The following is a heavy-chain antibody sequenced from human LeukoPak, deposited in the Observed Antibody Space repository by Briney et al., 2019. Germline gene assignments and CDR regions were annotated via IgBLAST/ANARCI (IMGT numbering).Heavy chain of an antibody. J-gene: IGHJ4*02. CDR1: GFTFSNYN. D-gene: IGHD2-15*01. CDR3: ARVYCSGAGCYHFDY. Sequence: GGSLRLSCAASGFTFSNYNMNWVRQAPGKGLEWVSSISSSSSYVYYADSVKGRFTISRDNAKNSLYLQMNSLRAEETAVYYCARVYCSGAGCYHFDYWGQGTLVTVSS. V-gene: IGHV3-21*01. CDR2: ISSSSSYV.